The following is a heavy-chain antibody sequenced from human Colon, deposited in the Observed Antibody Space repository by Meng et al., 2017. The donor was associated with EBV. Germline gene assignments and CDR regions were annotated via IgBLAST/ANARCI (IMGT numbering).Heavy chain of an antibody. D-gene: IGHD3-16*01. CDR2: IYYSGST. Sequence: VRVLVSGQRLDKPSDTVTLSCAVSGYSISSSNWCGWIRQPPGKGLEWIGYIYYSGSTYYNPSLKSRITMSVDTSKNQFSLKLSSVTAANTAIYYFARLGGFPGYYFDSWGQGTLVTVSS. CDR3: ARLGGFPGYYFDS. V-gene: IGHV4-28*01. J-gene: IGHJ4*02. CDR1: GYSISSSNW.